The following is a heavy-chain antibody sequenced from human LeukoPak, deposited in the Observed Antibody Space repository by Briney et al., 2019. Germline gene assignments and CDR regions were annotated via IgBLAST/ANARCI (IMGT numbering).Heavy chain of an antibody. CDR3: ARVQRGAAAGPGWFDP. D-gene: IGHD6-13*01. J-gene: IGHJ5*02. V-gene: IGHV4-38-2*02. CDR1: GYSISSGYY. Sequence: PSETLSLTCTVSGYSISSGYYWGWIRQPPGKGLEWIGSIYHSGSTYYNPSLKSRVTISVDTSKNQFSLKLSSVTAADTAVYYCARVQRGAAAGPGWFDPWGQGTLVTVSS. CDR2: IYHSGST.